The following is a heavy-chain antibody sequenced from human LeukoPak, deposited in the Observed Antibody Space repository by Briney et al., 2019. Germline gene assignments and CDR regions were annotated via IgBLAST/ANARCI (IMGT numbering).Heavy chain of an antibody. CDR3: ARDGVLLWFGELLPDTYYYYYYMDV. D-gene: IGHD3-10*01. V-gene: IGHV3-23*01. CDR1: GFTFSTYA. CDR2: ISGSGAKT. Sequence: GGSLRLSCAASGFTFSTYAMNWVRQAPGKGLEWVSAISGSGAKTYYADFVKGRFTISRDNSKNTLYLQMNSLRAEDTAVYYCARDGVLLWFGELLPDTYYYYYYMDVWGKGTTVTISS. J-gene: IGHJ6*03.